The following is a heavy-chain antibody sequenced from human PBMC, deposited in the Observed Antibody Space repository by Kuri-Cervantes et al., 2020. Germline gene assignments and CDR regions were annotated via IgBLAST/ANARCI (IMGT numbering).Heavy chain of an antibody. Sequence: GSLRLSCAVYGGSFSGYYWSWIRQPPGKGLEWIGSIYYSGSTYYNPSLESRVTISVDTSKNQFSLKLSSVTAADTAVYYCARESLHLSSGSFDYWGQGTLVTVSS. CDR2: IYYSGST. CDR1: GGSFSGYY. J-gene: IGHJ4*02. CDR3: ARESLHLSSGSFDY. V-gene: IGHV4-34*01. D-gene: IGHD6-25*01.